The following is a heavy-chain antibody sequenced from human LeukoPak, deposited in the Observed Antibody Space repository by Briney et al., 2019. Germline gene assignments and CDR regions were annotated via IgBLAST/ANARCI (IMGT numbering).Heavy chain of an antibody. CDR1: GGSISSSSYY. V-gene: IGHV4-39*01. Sequence: SETLSLTSIVSGGSISSSSYYWGWIRQPPGKGLEWIGSIYYSGSTYYNPSLKSRVTISVDTSKNQFSLTLSCVTAADTAVYYCARQGYYYSSRYLHWYVDLWGRGTLVTVSS. CDR3: ARQGYYYSSRYLHWYVDL. CDR2: IYYSGST. J-gene: IGHJ2*01. D-gene: IGHD3-22*01.